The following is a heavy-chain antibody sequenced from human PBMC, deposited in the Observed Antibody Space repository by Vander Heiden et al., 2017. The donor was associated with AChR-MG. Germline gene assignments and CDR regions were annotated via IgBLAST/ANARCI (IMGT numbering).Heavy chain of an antibody. CDR2: INPNSGGT. D-gene: IGHD2-2*01. V-gene: IGHV1-2*02. Sequence: QVQLVQSGAEVKKPGASVKVSCKASGYTFTGYYMHWVRQAPGQGLEWMGWINPNSGGTNYAQKFQGRVTMTRDTSISTAYLELSRLRSDDTAVYYCAREGGDCSSTSCYDDYYYGMDVWGQGTTVTVSS. CDR1: GYTFTGYY. J-gene: IGHJ6*02. CDR3: AREGGDCSSTSCYDDYYYGMDV.